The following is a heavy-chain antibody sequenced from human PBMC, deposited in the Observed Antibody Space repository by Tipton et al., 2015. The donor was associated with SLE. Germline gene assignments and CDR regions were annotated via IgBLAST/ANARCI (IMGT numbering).Heavy chain of an antibody. Sequence: TLSLTCTVSGGSISSADYYWSWIRQHPGKGLEWIGYIYYTMSAYYNPSLKSRVIISLDTSKNQFSLKLTSVTAADTAVYYCARKASCTRSSCSGFDPWGQGTLVTVSS. V-gene: IGHV4-30-4*08. CDR1: GGSISSADYY. CDR2: IYYTMSA. J-gene: IGHJ5*02. CDR3: ARKASCTRSSCSGFDP. D-gene: IGHD2-2*01.